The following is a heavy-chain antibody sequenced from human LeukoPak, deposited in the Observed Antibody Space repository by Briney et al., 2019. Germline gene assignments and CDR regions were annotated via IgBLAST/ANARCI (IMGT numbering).Heavy chain of an antibody. D-gene: IGHD1-26*01. J-gene: IGHJ4*02. CDR2: IWYDGSNK. CDR1: GFTLSSYG. V-gene: IGHV3-33*01. Sequence: GGSLRLSCAASGFTLSSYGMHWVRQAPGKGLEWVAVIWYDGSNKYYADSVKGRFTISRDNSKNTLYLQMNSLRAEDTAVYYCARDTWSASGFDYWGQGTLVTVSS. CDR3: ARDTWSASGFDY.